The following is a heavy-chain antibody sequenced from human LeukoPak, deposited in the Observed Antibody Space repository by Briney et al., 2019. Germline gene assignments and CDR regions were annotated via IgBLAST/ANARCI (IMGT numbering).Heavy chain of an antibody. CDR1: GGSISSSSYY. CDR3: GTAKLNYGGNWIDY. CDR2: IYYSGST. D-gene: IGHD4-23*01. V-gene: IGHV4-39*07. Sequence: SETLSLTCTVSGGSISSSSYYWGWIRQPPGKGLEWIGSIYYSGSTYYNPSLKSRVTISVDTSKNQFSLKLSSVTAADTAVYYCGTAKLNYGGNWIDYWGQGTLVTVSS. J-gene: IGHJ4*02.